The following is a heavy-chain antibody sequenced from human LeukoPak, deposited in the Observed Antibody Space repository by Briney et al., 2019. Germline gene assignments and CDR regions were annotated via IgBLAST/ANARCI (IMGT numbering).Heavy chain of an antibody. J-gene: IGHJ5*01. V-gene: IGHV4-61*01. CDR2: VYYIGTT. CDR3: ARNTTSSPWFDS. Sequence: SETLSLICTVSGGSVSSGYFYWSWVRQTPGKRLEWIGNVYYIGTTDYNSSFKSRDTISVDTSKNQYSLEVRSVTAADTAVYYCARNTTSSPWFDSWGQGILVTVSS. D-gene: IGHD2/OR15-2a*01. CDR1: GGSVSSGYFY.